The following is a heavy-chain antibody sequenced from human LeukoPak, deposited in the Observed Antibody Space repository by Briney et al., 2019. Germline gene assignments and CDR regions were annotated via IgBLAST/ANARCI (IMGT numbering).Heavy chain of an antibody. Sequence: ASVKVSCKVSGYTLTELSMHWVRQAPGKGLEWMGGFDPEDGKTIYAQKFQGRVTMTEDTSTDTAYMELSSLRSEDTAVYYCATHPTYYYDSSGYYTDYWGXGTLVTVSS. CDR3: ATHPTYYYDSSGYYTDY. CDR1: GYTLTELS. V-gene: IGHV1-24*01. CDR2: FDPEDGKT. D-gene: IGHD3-22*01. J-gene: IGHJ4*02.